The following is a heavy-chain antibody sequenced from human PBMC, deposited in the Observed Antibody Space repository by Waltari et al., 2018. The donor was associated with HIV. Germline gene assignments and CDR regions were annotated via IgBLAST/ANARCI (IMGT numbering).Heavy chain of an antibody. J-gene: IGHJ6*02. CDR2: INPSCGTT. D-gene: IGHD5-18*01. V-gene: IGHV1-46*01. Sequence: QVQLVQSGAEVKKPGASVKVACKASGYTFTSCYIHWVRQAPGQGLEWMGMINPSCGTTGYAQKVQGRVTMTRDTSTRTVHMELSSLRSEDTAVYHCARDQGDTAMAIGGFGYYGMDVWGQGTTVTVSS. CDR1: GYTFTSCY. CDR3: ARDQGDTAMAIGGFGYYGMDV.